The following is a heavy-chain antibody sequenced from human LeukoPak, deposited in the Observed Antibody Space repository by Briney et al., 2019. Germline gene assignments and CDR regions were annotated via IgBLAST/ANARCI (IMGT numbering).Heavy chain of an antibody. V-gene: IGHV1-2*02. Sequence: ASVKVSCKASGYIFIDYYIHWVRQSPGQGLEWMGWINPNSGGTTYAQKFQGRVTMTRDTSISTAYMELSRLRSEDTAVYYCATDIGQRFFDWLATWGQGTLVTVSS. CDR2: INPNSGGT. D-gene: IGHD3-9*01. CDR3: ATDIGQRFFDWLAT. J-gene: IGHJ4*02. CDR1: GYIFIDYY.